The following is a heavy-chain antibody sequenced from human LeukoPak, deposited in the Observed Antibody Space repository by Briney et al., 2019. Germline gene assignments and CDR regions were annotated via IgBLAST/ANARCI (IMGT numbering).Heavy chain of an antibody. J-gene: IGHJ6*04. Sequence: GGSLRLSCAASEFTFSSYWMHWVRQAPGKGLVWVSRINSDGSSTSYADSVKGRFTISGDNAKNTLYLQMNSLRAEDTAVYYCARVALRYLRGHYCGMDVWGKGTTVTVSS. D-gene: IGHD3-9*01. CDR2: INSDGSST. CDR3: ARVALRYLRGHYCGMDV. V-gene: IGHV3-74*01. CDR1: EFTFSSYW.